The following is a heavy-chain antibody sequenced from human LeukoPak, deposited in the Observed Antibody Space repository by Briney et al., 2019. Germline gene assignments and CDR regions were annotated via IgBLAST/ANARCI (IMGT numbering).Heavy chain of an antibody. CDR2: ISGNGVAT. Sequence: PGGSLRLSCSASGFTFSSYAIHWVRQAPGKGLEYVSAISGNGVATYYTDSVKGRFTISRDSSKNTLYLQMSSLRAEDTAMYYCVKDHYYNRSGPFDYWGQGTLVTVSS. J-gene: IGHJ4*02. D-gene: IGHD3-22*01. CDR3: VKDHYYNRSGPFDY. V-gene: IGHV3-64D*06. CDR1: GFTFSSYA.